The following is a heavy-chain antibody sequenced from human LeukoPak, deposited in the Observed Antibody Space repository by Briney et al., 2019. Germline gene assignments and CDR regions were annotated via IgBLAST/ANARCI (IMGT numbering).Heavy chain of an antibody. CDR1: GFTFTGHS. V-gene: IGHV3-30*04. D-gene: IGHD1-26*01. Sequence: PGGSLRLSCVASGFTFTGHSMHWVRQAPGKGLEGVAVVGVDERTIFYADSLKGRFTVSRENSKNTVYLQMNSLRDEDTAFYYCAREKQSGGTSFDYWGQGSLVSVSS. CDR3: AREKQSGGTSFDY. J-gene: IGHJ4*02. CDR2: VGVDERTI.